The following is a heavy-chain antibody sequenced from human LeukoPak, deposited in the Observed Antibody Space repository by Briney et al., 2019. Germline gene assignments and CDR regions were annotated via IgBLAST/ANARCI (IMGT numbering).Heavy chain of an antibody. Sequence: EASVKVSCTASGYTFTSYGNSWVRQAPGQGLELMGWISAYYGKTNYAQTLQGRVIMTTDTSTSTAYMELRSLRSDDTAVYYWAGDVRARYSISLGDWGEGTLVTVSP. CDR1: GYTFTSYG. CDR2: ISAYYGKT. CDR3: AGDVRARYSISLGD. V-gene: IGHV1-18*01. J-gene: IGHJ4*02. D-gene: IGHD6-13*01.